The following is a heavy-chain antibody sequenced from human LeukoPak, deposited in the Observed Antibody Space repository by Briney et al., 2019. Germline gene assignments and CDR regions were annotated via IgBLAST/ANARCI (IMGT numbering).Heavy chain of an antibody. CDR2: ISGSGGST. Sequence: GGSLRLSCAASGFTLSSYAMSWVRQAPGKGLEWVSAISGSGGSTYYADSVKGRFTISRDNSKNTLYLQMNSLRAEDTAVYYCAKIKAVAKYYFDYWGQGTLVTVSS. CDR3: AKIKAVAKYYFDY. D-gene: IGHD6-19*01. CDR1: GFTLSSYA. V-gene: IGHV3-23*01. J-gene: IGHJ4*02.